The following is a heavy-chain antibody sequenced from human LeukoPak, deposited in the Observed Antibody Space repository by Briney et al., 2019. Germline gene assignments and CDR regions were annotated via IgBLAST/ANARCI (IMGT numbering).Heavy chain of an antibody. CDR3: AQWGDFDVLTGYYVPDF. J-gene: IGHJ4*02. V-gene: IGHV3-23*01. CDR1: GFTFSNYA. CDR2: ITGSDGNT. Sequence: PGGSLRLSCAASGFTFSNYAMSWVRQAPGKGLEWVSAITGSDGNTYYADPVKGRFTISRDNSKNTLYLQMNSLRAEDTAVYYCAQWGDFDVLTGYYVPDFWGQGTLVTVPS. D-gene: IGHD3-9*01.